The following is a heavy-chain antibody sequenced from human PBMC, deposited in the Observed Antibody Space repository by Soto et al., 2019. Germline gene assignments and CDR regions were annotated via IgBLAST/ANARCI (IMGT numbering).Heavy chain of an antibody. D-gene: IGHD2-8*01. J-gene: IGHJ6*02. CDR3: ARGDSTDCSNGVCSFFYNHDMDV. Sequence: ASVKVSCTASGDGFTDYHIHWLRHAPEQGLEWLGRINPKSGGTSTAQKFQGWVTMTTDTSISTASMELTRLTSDDTAIYYCARGDSTDCSNGVCSFFYNHDMDVWGQGTTVTVSS. V-gene: IGHV1-2*04. CDR2: INPKSGGT. CDR1: GDGFTDYH.